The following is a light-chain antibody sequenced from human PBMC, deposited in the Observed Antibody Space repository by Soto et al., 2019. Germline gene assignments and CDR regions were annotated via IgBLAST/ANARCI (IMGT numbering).Light chain of an antibody. CDR1: SSNIGNNA. CDR2: YDD. J-gene: IGLJ1*01. V-gene: IGLV1-36*01. CDR3: AAWDDSLNGRYV. Sequence: QSVLTQPPSVSEAPRQRVTISCSGSSSNIGNNAVNWYQQLPGKAPKLLIYYDDLLPSGVSDRFSGSKSGTSASLAISGLQSEDEADYYCAAWDDSLNGRYVFRTGNKVPGL.